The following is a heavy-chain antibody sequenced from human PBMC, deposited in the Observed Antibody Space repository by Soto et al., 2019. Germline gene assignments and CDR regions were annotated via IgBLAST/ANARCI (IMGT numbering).Heavy chain of an antibody. CDR3: AKDRIVATGTGSDY. J-gene: IGHJ4*02. CDR1: GFTFSSYA. CDR2: ISASGGST. Sequence: EVQLLGSGGGLVQPGGSLRLSCAASGFTFSSYAMSWVRQAPGKGLEWVSQISASGGSTYYADSVKGRFTVSRDNSKNTLYLQMNSLRAEDTAIYYWAKDRIVATGTGSDYWGQGTLVTVSS. V-gene: IGHV3-23*01. D-gene: IGHD6-13*01.